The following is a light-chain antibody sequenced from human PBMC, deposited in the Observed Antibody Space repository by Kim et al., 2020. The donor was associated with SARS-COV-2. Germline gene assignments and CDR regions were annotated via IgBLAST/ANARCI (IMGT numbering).Light chain of an antibody. CDR2: DTS. Sequence: DIQMTQSPSTLSASVGGRVIITCRASQTINMWLAWYQQKPGKAPKLLIYDTSTLNTGVPSRFSGSGFGTEFTLTITNLQPDDFATYHYQQYKTFPYTFGQGTKLEV. J-gene: IGKJ2*01. CDR1: QTINMW. CDR3: QQYKTFPYT. V-gene: IGKV1-5*01.